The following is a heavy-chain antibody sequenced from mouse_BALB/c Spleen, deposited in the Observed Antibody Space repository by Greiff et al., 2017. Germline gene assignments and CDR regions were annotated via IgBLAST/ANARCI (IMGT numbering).Heavy chain of an antibody. Sequence: VMLVASGPGLVAPSQSLSITCTVSGFSLTSYGVHWVRQPPGKGLEWLGVIWAGGSTNYNSALMSRLSISKDNSKSQVFLKMNSLQTDDTAMYYCARGEVYGSFAYWGQGTLVTVSA. D-gene: IGHD1-1*01. CDR3: ARGEVYGSFAY. J-gene: IGHJ3*01. CDR2: IWAGGST. CDR1: GFSLTSYG. V-gene: IGHV2-9*02.